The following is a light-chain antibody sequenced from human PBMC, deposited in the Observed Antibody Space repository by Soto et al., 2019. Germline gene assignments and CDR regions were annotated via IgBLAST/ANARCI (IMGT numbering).Light chain of an antibody. V-gene: IGLV2-23*01. CDR2: EGI. CDR1: SSDIGTYNL. Sequence: QSVVTQPASVSGSPGQSITISCTGTSSDIGTYNLVSWYQHYPGKAPKLMIYEGIKRPSGVSNRFSGSKSGNTAFLTISGLQAEDEADYYCCSYAGSGTDNYVFGSGTKV. J-gene: IGLJ1*01. CDR3: CSYAGSGTDNYV.